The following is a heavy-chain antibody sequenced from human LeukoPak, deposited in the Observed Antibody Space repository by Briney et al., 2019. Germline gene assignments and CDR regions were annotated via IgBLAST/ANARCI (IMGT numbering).Heavy chain of an antibody. CDR3: ARGTDRLKKYYDILTGHLYYMDV. V-gene: IGHV1-18*01. CDR1: GYTSTSYG. CDR2: ISAYNGNT. Sequence: GASVKVSCKASGYTSTSYGISWVRQAPGQGLEWMGWISAYNGNTNYAQKLQGRVTMTTDTSTSTAYMELRSLRSDDTAVYYCARGTDRLKKYYDILTGHLYYMDVWGKGTTVTISS. D-gene: IGHD3-9*01. J-gene: IGHJ6*03.